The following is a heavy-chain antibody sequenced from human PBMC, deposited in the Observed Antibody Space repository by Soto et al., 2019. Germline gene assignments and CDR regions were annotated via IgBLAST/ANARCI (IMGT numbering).Heavy chain of an antibody. V-gene: IGHV4-39*01. J-gene: IGHJ4*02. D-gene: IGHD6-25*01. CDR1: GGSISGSSYY. Sequence: PSETLSLTCIVSGGSISGSSYYWGWIRQPPGKGLEWIGSIYYSGSTYYNPSLKSRVTISGDTSKNQFSLKLSSVTAADTAVYYCARHGVAALQFDYWGQGTLVTVS. CDR3: ARHGVAALQFDY. CDR2: IYYSGST.